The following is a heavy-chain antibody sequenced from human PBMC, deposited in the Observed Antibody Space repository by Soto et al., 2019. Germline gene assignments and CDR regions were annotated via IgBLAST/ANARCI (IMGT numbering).Heavy chain of an antibody. J-gene: IGHJ4*02. Sequence: QVQLVQSGPEVKKPGASVKVSCRTSGYTFTTFGITWVRQAPGQGLEWMGWISTDKGHTNYAQKFKGRVTMTTDTSTSTGYMELRSLRSDDTAIYYCATRSPAFDYWGQGTLVTVST. CDR1: GYTFTTFG. V-gene: IGHV1-18*01. CDR2: ISTDKGHT. CDR3: ATRSPAFDY.